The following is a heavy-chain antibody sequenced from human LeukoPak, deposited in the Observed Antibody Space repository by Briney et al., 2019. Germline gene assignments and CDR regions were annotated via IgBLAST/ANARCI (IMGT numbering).Heavy chain of an antibody. CDR2: IYTSGST. Sequence: SQTLSLTCTVSGGSISSGGYYWSWIRQPAGKGLEWIGRIYTSGSTNYNPSLKSRVTMSVDTSKNQFSLKLSSVTAADTAVYYCARWSIAARPVAFDIWGQGTMVTVSS. V-gene: IGHV4-61*02. CDR1: GGSISSGGYY. J-gene: IGHJ3*02. CDR3: ARWSIAARPVAFDI. D-gene: IGHD6-6*01.